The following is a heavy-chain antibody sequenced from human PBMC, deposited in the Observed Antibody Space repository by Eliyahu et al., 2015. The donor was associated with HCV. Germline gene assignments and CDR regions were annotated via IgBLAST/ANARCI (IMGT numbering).Heavy chain of an antibody. CDR1: GFTXSXXG. D-gene: IGHD3-22*01. CDR2: IWYDGSNK. V-gene: IGHV3-33*01. J-gene: IGHJ2*01. Sequence: QVQLVESGGGVVQPGRXLRLSCAASGFTXSXXGXXXVRQGPGKGLEWVAVIWYDGSNKYYADSVKGRFTISRDNSKNTLYLQMNSLRAEDTAVYYCARGLYYDSSGYYYESYWYFDLWGRGTLVTVSS. CDR3: ARGLYYDSSGYYYESYWYFDL.